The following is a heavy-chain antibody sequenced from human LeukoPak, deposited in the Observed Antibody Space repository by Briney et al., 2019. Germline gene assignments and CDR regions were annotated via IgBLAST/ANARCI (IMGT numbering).Heavy chain of an antibody. V-gene: IGHV3-23*01. CDR1: GFSVSNNY. CDR2: ISGSAGST. CDR3: AKRDPGGWFDP. J-gene: IGHJ5*02. Sequence: GGSLRLSCAVSGFSVSNNYMSWVRQAPGKGLEWVSAISGSAGSTYYADSVKGRFTISGDNSKNTLYLQMNSLRAEDTAVYYCAKRDPGGWFDPWGQGTLVTVSS. D-gene: IGHD3-10*01.